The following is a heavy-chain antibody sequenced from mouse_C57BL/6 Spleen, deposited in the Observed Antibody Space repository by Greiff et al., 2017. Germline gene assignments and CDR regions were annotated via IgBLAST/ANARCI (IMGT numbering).Heavy chain of an antibody. CDR3: ARYSNYEDYAMDY. CDR2: IHPNSGST. CDR1: GYTFTSYW. Sequence: QVQLKQPGAELVKPGASVKLSCKASGYTFTSYWMHWVKQRPGQGLEWIGMIHPNSGSTNYNEKFKSKATLTVDKSSSTAYMQLSSLTSEDSAVYYCARYSNYEDYAMDYWGQGTSVTVSS. D-gene: IGHD2-5*01. V-gene: IGHV1-64*01. J-gene: IGHJ4*01.